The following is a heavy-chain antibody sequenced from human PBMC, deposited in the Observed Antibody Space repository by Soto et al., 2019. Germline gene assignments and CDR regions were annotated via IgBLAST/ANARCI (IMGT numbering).Heavy chain of an antibody. V-gene: IGHV1-69*13. D-gene: IGHD6-13*01. CDR1: GCTFSSYA. J-gene: IGHJ5*02. Sequence: VKVSCKASGCTFSSYAISWVRQAPGQGLEWMGGIIPIFGTANYAQKFQGRVTITADESTSTAYMELSSLRSEDTAVYYCARERGRSMYRSHGVWFQPWGQGTLVNLS. CDR3: ARERGRSMYRSHGVWFQP. CDR2: IIPIFGTA.